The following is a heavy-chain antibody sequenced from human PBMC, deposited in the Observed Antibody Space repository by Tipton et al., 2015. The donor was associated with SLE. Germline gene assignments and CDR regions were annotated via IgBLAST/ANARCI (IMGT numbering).Heavy chain of an antibody. Sequence: TLSLTCTVSLGSITRSDHYWGWIRQPPEKGLGWIGSGYYSGTTYSNPSLKSRVTTSIDTSKNQFSLKLNSVTAADTAVYYCATQEGGSYYYFDYWGQGMLVTVSS. CDR2: GYYSGTT. CDR1: LGSITRSDHY. D-gene: IGHD1-26*01. J-gene: IGHJ4*02. V-gene: IGHV4-39*07. CDR3: ATQEGGSYYYFDY.